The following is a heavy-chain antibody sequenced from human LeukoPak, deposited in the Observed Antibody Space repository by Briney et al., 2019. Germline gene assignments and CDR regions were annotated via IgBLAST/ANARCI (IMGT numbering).Heavy chain of an antibody. CDR3: ASERGYSGYGDFDY. Sequence: GGSLRLSCAASGFTFSSYWMSWVRHAPGKELEWVANINQDGSEKYYVDSVKGRFSISRDNAKNSLYLQMSSLRAEDTAVYYCASERGYSGYGDFDYWGQGTLVTVSS. CDR2: INQDGSEK. V-gene: IGHV3-7*01. CDR1: GFTFSSYW. D-gene: IGHD5-12*01. J-gene: IGHJ4*02.